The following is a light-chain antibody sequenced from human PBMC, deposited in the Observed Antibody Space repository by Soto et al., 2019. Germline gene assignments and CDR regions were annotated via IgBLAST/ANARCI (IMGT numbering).Light chain of an antibody. CDR2: AAS. CDR3: LLDFSYFWA. J-gene: IGKJ1*01. Sequence: AIQLTQSPSSLSASVGDRVTITCRASQAIRTALGWYQQKPGKAPKLLIYAASTLQGGVPPRFSGSGSGTDFTLTISSLPPEDFATYYCLLDFSYFWAFGQGTKVDIK. V-gene: IGKV1-6*01. CDR1: QAIRTA.